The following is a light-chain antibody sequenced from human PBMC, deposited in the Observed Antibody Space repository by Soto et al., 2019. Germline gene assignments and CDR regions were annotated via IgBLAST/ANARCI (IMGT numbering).Light chain of an antibody. V-gene: IGLV2-18*01. Sequence: QSVLTQPPSVSGSPGQSVTISCTGTSSDVGSYNRVSWYQQPPGTAPKLMIYEGSNRPSGVPDRFSGSKSGNTASLTISGLQAEDEADYYCSLYTSSSTYVFGTGTKVTVL. CDR1: SSDVGSYNR. CDR3: SLYTSSSTYV. J-gene: IGLJ1*01. CDR2: EGS.